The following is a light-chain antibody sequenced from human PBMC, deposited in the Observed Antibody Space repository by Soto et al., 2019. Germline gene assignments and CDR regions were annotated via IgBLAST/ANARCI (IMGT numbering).Light chain of an antibody. CDR1: QSVSSSF. Sequence: EIVLTQSPGTLSLSPGERATLSCRASQSVSSSFLAWYQQKPGQAPRLLIYGASSRDTGIPDRFSGSGSGTDFTLTISRLEPEDFAVYYCQQYDSSPRTFGPGTKVDIK. CDR3: QQYDSSPRT. V-gene: IGKV3-20*01. J-gene: IGKJ3*01. CDR2: GAS.